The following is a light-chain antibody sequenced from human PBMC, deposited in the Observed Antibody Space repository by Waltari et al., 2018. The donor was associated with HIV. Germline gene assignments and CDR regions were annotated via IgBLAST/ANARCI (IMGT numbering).Light chain of an antibody. V-gene: IGLV3-25*03. Sequence: YELTQAPSVSVSPGQTARITCPGHAFPKQYAYWYPQKPGQAPMLVLYKESERPSGIPERFSGSSSGTTVTLTISGVQAEDEADYYCQSADSSGTVVFGGGTKLTVL. CDR3: QSADSSGTVV. CDR1: AFPKQY. J-gene: IGLJ2*01. CDR2: KES.